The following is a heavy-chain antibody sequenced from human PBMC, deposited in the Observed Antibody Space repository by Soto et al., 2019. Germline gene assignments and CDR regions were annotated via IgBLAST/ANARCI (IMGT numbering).Heavy chain of an antibody. J-gene: IGHJ4*02. D-gene: IGHD6-6*01. V-gene: IGHV3-23*01. Sequence: GGSLRLSCVGSGFTFSSHVMTWVRQAPGKGLEWVSSISGSDDSTYYADSVKGRFTISRDNSKNTLYLQMNSLRAEDTAVYYCAKRSSSSTFDYWGQGTLVTVSS. CDR2: ISGSDDST. CDR3: AKRSSSSTFDY. CDR1: GFTFSSHV.